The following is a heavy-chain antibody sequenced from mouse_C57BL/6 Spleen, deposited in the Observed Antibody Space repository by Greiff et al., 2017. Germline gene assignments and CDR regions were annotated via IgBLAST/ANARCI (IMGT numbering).Heavy chain of an antibody. CDR2: IDPSDSST. CDR3: ARNERPYYFDY. Sequence: QVQLQQPGAELVRPGTSVKLSCKASGYTFTSYWLHWVKQRPGQGLEWIGVIDPSDSSTNYNQKFKVKATLTVDTSSTTAYMQLSSLTSEDSAVYYCARNERPYYFDYWGKGTTLTVSS. V-gene: IGHV1-59*01. J-gene: IGHJ2*01. CDR1: GYTFTSYW.